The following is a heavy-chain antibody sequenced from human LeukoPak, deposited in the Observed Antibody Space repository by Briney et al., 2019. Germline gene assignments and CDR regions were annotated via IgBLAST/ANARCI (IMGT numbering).Heavy chain of an antibody. D-gene: IGHD3-22*01. J-gene: IGHJ4*02. CDR2: IRYDGSNK. CDR1: GFTFISYW. V-gene: IGHV3-30*02. Sequence: GGSLRLSCAASGFTFISYWMSWVRQAPGKGLEWVAFIRYDGSNKYYADSVKGRFTISRDNSKNTLYLQMNSLRAEDTAVYYCARDKYYYDSSGYYGLFDYWGQGTLVTVSS. CDR3: ARDKYYYDSSGYYGLFDY.